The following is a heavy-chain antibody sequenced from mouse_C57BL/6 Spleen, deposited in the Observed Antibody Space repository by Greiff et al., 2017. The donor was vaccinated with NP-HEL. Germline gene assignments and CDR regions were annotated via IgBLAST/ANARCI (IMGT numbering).Heavy chain of an antibody. CDR2: IYPSDSET. D-gene: IGHD2-4*01. Sequence: QVQLQQPGAELVRPGSSVKLSCKASGYTFTSYWMDWVKQRPGQGLEWIGNIYPSDSETHYNQKFKDKATLTVDKSSSTAYMQLSSLTSEDSAVYYCARAPLYYDYDVGYFDVGAQGPRSPSPQ. CDR3: ARAPLYYDYDVGYFDV. J-gene: IGHJ1*03. CDR1: GYTFTSYW. V-gene: IGHV1-61*01.